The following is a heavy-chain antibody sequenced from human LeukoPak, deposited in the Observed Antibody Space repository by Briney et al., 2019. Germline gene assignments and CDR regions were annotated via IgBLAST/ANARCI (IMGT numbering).Heavy chain of an antibody. Sequence: SETLSLTCTVSGGSITTYFWSWIRQPPGKGLEWIGYISYSGSTNNNPSLKSRVTTSLDTSKNQFSLKLTSVTAADSAVYYCAGSSGWSGVLDYWGQGALVTASS. J-gene: IGHJ4*02. CDR1: GGSITTYF. CDR2: ISYSGST. V-gene: IGHV4-59*01. D-gene: IGHD6-19*01. CDR3: AGSSGWSGVLDY.